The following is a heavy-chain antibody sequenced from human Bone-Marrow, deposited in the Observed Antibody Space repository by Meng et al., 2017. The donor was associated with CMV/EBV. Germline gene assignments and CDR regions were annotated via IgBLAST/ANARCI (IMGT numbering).Heavy chain of an antibody. Sequence: GGSLRLSCAASGFTFSSYEMNWVRQAPGKGLEWVSYISSSGSTIYYADSVKGRFTISRDNAKNSPYLQMNSLKTEDTAVYYCAKAGTIYDSSGRRRPFDYWGQGTLVTVSS. CDR1: GFTFSSYE. CDR2: ISSSGSTI. V-gene: IGHV3-48*03. J-gene: IGHJ4*02. CDR3: AKAGTIYDSSGRRRPFDY. D-gene: IGHD3-22*01.